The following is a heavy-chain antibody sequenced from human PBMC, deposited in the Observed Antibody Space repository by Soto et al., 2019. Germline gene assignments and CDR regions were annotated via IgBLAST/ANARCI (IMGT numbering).Heavy chain of an antibody. J-gene: IGHJ4*02. V-gene: IGHV3-48*01. CDR3: VRESHDSPFDS. CDR2: ISGSSSTI. Sequence: EVQLVESGGGLVQPGGSLRLSCAASGFTFSTYSINWVRQAPGKGLEWLSYISGSSSTIFYADSVKGRFTISRDNAKTSLYLQMNSLRAEDTAVYYCVRESHDSPFDSWGQGTLVTVSS. CDR1: GFTFSTYS. D-gene: IGHD3-3*01.